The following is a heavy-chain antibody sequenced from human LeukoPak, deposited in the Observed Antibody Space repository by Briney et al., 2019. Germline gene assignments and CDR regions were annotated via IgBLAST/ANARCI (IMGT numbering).Heavy chain of an antibody. CDR1: GFTFSSYS. V-gene: IGHV3-21*01. CDR2: ISSSSSYI. J-gene: IGHJ6*02. D-gene: IGHD3-22*01. Sequence: AGGSLRLSCAASGFTFSSYSMNWVRQAPGKGLEWVSSISSSSSYIYYADSVKGRLTISRDNAKNSLYLQMNSLRAEDTAVYYCARDAGYDYGMDVWGQGTTVTVSS. CDR3: ARDAGYDYGMDV.